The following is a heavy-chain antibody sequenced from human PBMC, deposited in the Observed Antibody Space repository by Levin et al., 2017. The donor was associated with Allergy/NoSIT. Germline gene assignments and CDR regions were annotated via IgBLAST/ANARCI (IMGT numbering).Heavy chain of an antibody. CDR2: INHSGST. Sequence: SQTLSLTCAVYGGSFSGYYWSWIRQPPGKGLEWIGEINHSGSTNYNPSLKSRVTISVDTSKNQFSLKLSSVTAADTAVYYCARAATLGYSYGEYWGQGTLVTVSS. V-gene: IGHV4-34*01. CDR1: GGSFSGYY. D-gene: IGHD5-18*01. J-gene: IGHJ4*02. CDR3: ARAATLGYSYGEY.